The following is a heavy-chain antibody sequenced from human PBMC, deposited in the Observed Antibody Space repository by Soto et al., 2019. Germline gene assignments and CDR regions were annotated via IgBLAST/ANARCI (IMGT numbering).Heavy chain of an antibody. D-gene: IGHD3-16*01. Sequence: SETLSLTCAVYGGSFSGYYWNWIRQPPGRGLEWIGEINHSGSTNYNPSLKSRVTISVDTSKNQFSLKLSSVTAADTAVYYCARGWGLGVFDYWGQGTLVTVSS. J-gene: IGHJ4*02. CDR2: INHSGST. V-gene: IGHV4-34*01. CDR3: ARGWGLGVFDY. CDR1: GGSFSGYY.